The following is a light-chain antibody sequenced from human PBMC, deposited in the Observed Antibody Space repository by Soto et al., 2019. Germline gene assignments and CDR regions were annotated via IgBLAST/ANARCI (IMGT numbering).Light chain of an antibody. J-gene: IGLJ2*01. V-gene: IGLV2-23*01. CDR3: CSYAGSNTLV. CDR2: EGS. CDR1: SSDVGSYNL. Sequence: QYALTQPASVSGSPGQSITISCTGTSSDVGSYNLVSWYQQHPGKAPNLMIYEGSKRPSGVSNRSSGSKSGNTAPLTISGLQAEDVADYYCCSYAGSNTLVFGGGTKLTVL.